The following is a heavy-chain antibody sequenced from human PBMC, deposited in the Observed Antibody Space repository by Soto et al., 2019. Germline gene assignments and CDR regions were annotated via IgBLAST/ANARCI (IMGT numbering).Heavy chain of an antibody. CDR3: AAGGGLPRYY. J-gene: IGHJ4*02. Sequence: QLQLQESGSGLVKPSQTLSLTCAVSGGSISSGGYSWSWIRQPPGKGLEWIGYIYHSGSTYYNPSLKSRVTISVDRSKHQFALKLRSVTAADTSVYYCAAGGGLPRYYWGQGTLVTVSS. CDR2: IYHSGST. V-gene: IGHV4-30-2*01. CDR1: GGSISSGGYS. D-gene: IGHD5-12*01.